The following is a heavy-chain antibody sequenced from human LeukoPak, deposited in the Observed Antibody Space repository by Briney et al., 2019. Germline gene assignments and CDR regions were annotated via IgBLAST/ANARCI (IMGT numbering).Heavy chain of an antibody. CDR1: GYTFTGYY. CDR2: INPNSGGT. D-gene: IGHD5-12*01. V-gene: IGHV1-2*02. J-gene: IGHJ4*02. CDR3: ARDVAPGGQWIFDY. Sequence: ASVKVSCKASGYTFTGYYMHWVRQAPGQGLEWMGWINPNSGGTNYAQKFQGRVTMTRDTSITTAYMELSSLRSDDTAIYYCARDVAPGGQWIFDYWGPGTLVTVSS.